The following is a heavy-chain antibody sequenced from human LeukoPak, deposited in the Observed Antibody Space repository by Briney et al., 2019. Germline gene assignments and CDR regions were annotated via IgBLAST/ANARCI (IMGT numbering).Heavy chain of an antibody. J-gene: IGHJ6*03. V-gene: IGHV3-49*04. CDR1: GFTFDDYG. Sequence: GGSLRLSCAASGFTFDDYGMSWVRQAPGKGLEWVGFIRSKAYGGTTEYAASVKGRFTISRDDSKSIAYLQMNSLKTEDTAVYYCTRGYYDSSGYSRGHYMDVWGKGTTVTISS. CDR2: IRSKAYGGTT. D-gene: IGHD3-22*01. CDR3: TRGYYDSSGYSRGHYMDV.